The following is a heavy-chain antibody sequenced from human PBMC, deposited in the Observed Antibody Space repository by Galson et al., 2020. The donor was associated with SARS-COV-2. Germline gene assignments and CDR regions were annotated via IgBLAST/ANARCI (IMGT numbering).Heavy chain of an antibody. V-gene: IGHV3-23*01. Sequence: GESLKISCAASGFTFSSYAMSWVRQAPGKGLEWVSSIIGGSTYYADSVKGRFTISRDNSKNTLYLQMNSLRAEDTAVYYCAKDVYASGNYYDYWGQGTLVTVSS. J-gene: IGHJ4*02. D-gene: IGHD3-10*01. CDR3: AKDVYASGNYYDY. CDR2: IIGGST. CDR1: GFTFSSYA.